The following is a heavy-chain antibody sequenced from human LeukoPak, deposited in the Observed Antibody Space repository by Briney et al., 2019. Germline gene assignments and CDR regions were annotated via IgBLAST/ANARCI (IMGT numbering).Heavy chain of an antibody. V-gene: IGHV3-53*01. CDR3: ATWRSRVYYVY. D-gene: IGHD3-22*01. CDR2: IYSGGST. Sequence: GGSLRLSCAASGFTVSSNYMSWVRQAPGKGLEWVSVIYSGGSTYYADSVKGRFTISRDNSKNTLYLQMNSLRAEDTAVYYCATWRSRVYYVYWGQGTLVTVSS. J-gene: IGHJ4*02. CDR1: GFTVSSNY.